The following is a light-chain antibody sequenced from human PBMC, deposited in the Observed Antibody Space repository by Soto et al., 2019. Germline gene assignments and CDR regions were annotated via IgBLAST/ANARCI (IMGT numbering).Light chain of an antibody. Sequence: QSALTQPASVSGSPGQSITISCTGTSSDVGGYDYVSWYQQHPGKAPTLLIYDVINRPSGVSFRFSGSKSGNTASLTISWLQAEDEAEYYCSSYTRSSISVFGTGTKVTVL. CDR1: SSDVGGYDY. CDR3: SSYTRSSISV. J-gene: IGLJ1*01. CDR2: DVI. V-gene: IGLV2-14*01.